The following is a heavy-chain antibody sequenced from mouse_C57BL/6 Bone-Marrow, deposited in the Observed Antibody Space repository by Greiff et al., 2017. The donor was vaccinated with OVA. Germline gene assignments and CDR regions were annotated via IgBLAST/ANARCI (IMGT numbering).Heavy chain of an antibody. J-gene: IGHJ3*01. CDR3: AREDYDYPWFAY. Sequence: EVHLVESEGGLVQPGSSMKLSCTASGFTFSDYYMAWVRQVPEKGLDWVANINYDGSSTYYLDSLKSRFIISRDNAKTILYLHMSSLKSEDTATYYCAREDYDYPWFAYWGQGTLVTVSA. CDR1: GFTFSDYY. V-gene: IGHV5-16*01. D-gene: IGHD2-4*01. CDR2: INYDGSST.